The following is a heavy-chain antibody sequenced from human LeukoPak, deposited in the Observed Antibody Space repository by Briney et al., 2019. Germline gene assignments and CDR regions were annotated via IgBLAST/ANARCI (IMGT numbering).Heavy chain of an antibody. CDR2: ISYDGSNK. CDR3: ARATYYGSGPNDY. J-gene: IGHJ4*02. D-gene: IGHD3-10*01. CDR1: GFTFSSYA. V-gene: IGHV3-30-3*01. Sequence: PGGSLRLSCAASGFTFSSYAMHWVRQAPGKGLEWVAVISYDGSNKYYADSVKGRFTISRDNSKNTLYLQMNSLRAEDTAVYYCARATYYGSGPNDYWGQGTLVTVSS.